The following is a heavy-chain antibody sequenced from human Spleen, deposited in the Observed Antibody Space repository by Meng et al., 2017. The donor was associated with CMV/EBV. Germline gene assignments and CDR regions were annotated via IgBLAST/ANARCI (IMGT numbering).Heavy chain of an antibody. J-gene: IGHJ4*02. CDR2: IWYDGSNK. Sequence: GGSLRLSCAASGFTFSNYGMHWVRQAPGKGLEWVAVIWYDGSNKYYGDSVKGRFTISRDNSKNTLYLQMNSLRAEDTAVYYCAKYSAVGERLYYFDYWGQGTLVTVSS. D-gene: IGHD2-21*01. CDR3: AKYSAVGERLYYFDY. V-gene: IGHV3-33*06. CDR1: GFTFSNYG.